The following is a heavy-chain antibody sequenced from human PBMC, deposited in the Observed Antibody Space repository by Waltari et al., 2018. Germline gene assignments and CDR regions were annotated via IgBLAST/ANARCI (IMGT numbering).Heavy chain of an antibody. CDR2: VNPNSGAT. CDR1: GYTFINYE. J-gene: IGHJ5*02. Sequence: QVQLVQSGAEVLKPGASVKVSCQASGYTFINYEINWVRQAAGQGLEWMGWVNPNSGATAYAPKFQGRITMTWDTSISTAYMELSNLRSYDTAVLYCARGRDVFANFDYNWFDPWGQGTLVTVSS. CDR3: ARGRDVFANFDYNWFDP. D-gene: IGHD2-21*01. V-gene: IGHV1-8*02.